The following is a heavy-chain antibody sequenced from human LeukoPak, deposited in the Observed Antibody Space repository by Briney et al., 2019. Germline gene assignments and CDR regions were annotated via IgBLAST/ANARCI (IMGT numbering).Heavy chain of an antibody. CDR1: GFTFDDYA. CDR2: ISWNSGSI. J-gene: IGHJ4*02. Sequence: PGRSLRLSCAASGFTFDDYAMHWVRQAPGKGLEWVSGISWNSGSIGYADSVKGRFTISRDNAKNSLYLQMNSLRAEDTALYYCAKGLSIAVADNFGYWGQGTLVTVSS. D-gene: IGHD6-19*01. CDR3: AKGLSIAVADNFGY. V-gene: IGHV3-9*01.